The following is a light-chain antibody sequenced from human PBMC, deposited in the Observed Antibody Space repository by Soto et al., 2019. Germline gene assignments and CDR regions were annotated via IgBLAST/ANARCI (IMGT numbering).Light chain of an antibody. J-gene: IGKJ1*01. CDR3: LQDYDYPRT. Sequence: AIQMTQSPSSLSASVGDRVTITCRASQGIRRDLGWYQQRPGEAPKLLIYGTSSLQSGVPSRFSGSGSGTDFTLTISSLQPEDFATYYCLQDYDYPRTFGQGTKVDIK. CDR2: GTS. V-gene: IGKV1-6*01. CDR1: QGIRRD.